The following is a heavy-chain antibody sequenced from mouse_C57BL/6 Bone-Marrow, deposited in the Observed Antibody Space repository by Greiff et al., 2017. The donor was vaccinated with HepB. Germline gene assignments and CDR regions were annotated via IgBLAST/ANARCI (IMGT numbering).Heavy chain of an antibody. V-gene: IGHV1-61*01. D-gene: IGHD1-1*01. Sequence: VQLQQPGAELVRPGSSVKLSCKASGYTFTSYWMDWVKQRPGQGLEWIGNIYPSDSETHYNQKFKDKATLTVDKSSSTAYMQLSSLTSEDSAVYYCARYYYGSSSWFAYWGQGTLVTVSA. CDR3: ARYYYGSSSWFAY. CDR2: IYPSDSET. J-gene: IGHJ3*01. CDR1: GYTFTSYW.